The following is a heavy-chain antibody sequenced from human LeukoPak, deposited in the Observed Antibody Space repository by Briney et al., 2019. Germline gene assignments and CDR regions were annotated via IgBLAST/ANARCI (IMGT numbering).Heavy chain of an antibody. CDR2: INQDGSQK. J-gene: IGHJ3*01. D-gene: IGHD7-27*01. Sequence: HPGGSLRLSCAASGFTFSIYWMSWVRQAPGKGLEWVANINQDGSQKYYVDSVKGRFTISRDNAKNSFFLQMSSLRAEDTSVYYFVAGYWGGRDSFCLWGPRKMVTVSS. CDR3: VAGYWGGRDSFCL. V-gene: IGHV3-7*01. CDR1: GFTFSIYW.